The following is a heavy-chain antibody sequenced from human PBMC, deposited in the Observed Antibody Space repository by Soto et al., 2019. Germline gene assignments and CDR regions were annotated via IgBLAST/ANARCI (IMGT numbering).Heavy chain of an antibody. CDR3: AKEMLPDY. CDR1: GFTFRSYA. V-gene: IGHV3-23*01. D-gene: IGHD2-8*01. J-gene: IGHJ4*02. CDR2: ITANGGGT. Sequence: EVQLLESGGGLVQPGGSLRLSCAASGFTFRSYAMIWVRQAPGKGLEWVSAITANGGGTYYADSVKGRFTISRDNSKSTLFLQIKDLRAEDPAVYYCAKEMLPDYWGQGTPITVSS.